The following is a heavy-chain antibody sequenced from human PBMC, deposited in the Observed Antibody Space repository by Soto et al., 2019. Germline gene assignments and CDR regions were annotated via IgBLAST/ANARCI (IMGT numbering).Heavy chain of an antibody. Sequence: QVHLQESGPGLVKPSETLSLTCTVSGGSISGYYWSWIRQPAGKGLEWIGRIWDTMHANYTPSLKSSVSMSGDTSNTQFTLYVHSLTAADTAIYYWARGTSTDGDDGYHFDYWGQGTLASVSS. V-gene: IGHV4-4*07. D-gene: IGHD4-17*01. CDR3: ARGTSTDGDDGYHFDY. CDR1: GGSISGYY. J-gene: IGHJ4*02. CDR2: IWDTMHA.